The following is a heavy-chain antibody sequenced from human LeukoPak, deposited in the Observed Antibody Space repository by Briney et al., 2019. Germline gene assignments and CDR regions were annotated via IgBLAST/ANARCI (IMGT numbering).Heavy chain of an antibody. D-gene: IGHD1-14*01. CDR2: IWYDGSNK. CDR1: GFTFSSYG. Sequence: GGSLRLSCAASGFTFSSYGMHWVRQAPGKGLEWVAVIWYDGSNKYYADSVKGRFTIFRDNSKNTLYLQMNSLRAEDTAVYYCARDSGEGGLDYWGQGTLVTVSS. J-gene: IGHJ4*02. CDR3: ARDSGEGGLDY. V-gene: IGHV3-33*01.